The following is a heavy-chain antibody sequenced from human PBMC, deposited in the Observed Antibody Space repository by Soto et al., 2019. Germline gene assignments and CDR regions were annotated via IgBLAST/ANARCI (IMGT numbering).Heavy chain of an antibody. CDR3: ARDTAFPPLWFGDVEGLYNWFDP. Sequence: PSETLSLTCTVSGGSISSYYWSWIRQPAGKGLEWIGRIYTSGSTNYNPSLKSRVTMSVDTSKNQFSLKLSSVTAADTAVYYCARDTAFPPLWFGDVEGLYNWFDPWGQGTLVTVSS. D-gene: IGHD3-10*01. J-gene: IGHJ5*02. CDR2: IYTSGST. V-gene: IGHV4-4*07. CDR1: GGSISSYY.